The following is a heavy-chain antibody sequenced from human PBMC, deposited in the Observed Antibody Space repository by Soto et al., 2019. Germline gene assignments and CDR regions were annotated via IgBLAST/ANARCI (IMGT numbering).Heavy chain of an antibody. V-gene: IGHV3-30*03. D-gene: IGHD2-2*01. CDR2: ISYVGSNK. CDR1: GVTFSSYG. CDR3: ATGLQVVPGDYYYYYGRDV. Sequence: QVQLVESGGGVVQPGSSLRLSCAASGVTFSSYGMHWVRQAPGQGLEWVAVISYVGSNKYYAESVKGRFTISRDNSKNALYLQMNSLIDEDTAVYSGATGLQVVPGDYYYYYGRDVWGQVPTVTVAS. J-gene: IGHJ6*02.